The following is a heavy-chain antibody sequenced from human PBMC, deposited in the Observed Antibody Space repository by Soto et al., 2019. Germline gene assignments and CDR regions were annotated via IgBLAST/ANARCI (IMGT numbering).Heavy chain of an antibody. CDR3: ARGACTDY. J-gene: IGHJ4*02. CDR1: GGSFSGYY. V-gene: IGHV4-34*01. Sequence: QVQLQQWGAGLLKPSETLSLTCAVYGGSFSGYYWSWIRQPPGKGLEWIGEINHSGSTNYNASLKRRVTISVDTSKNQFSLKLSSVTAADTAVYYCARGACTDYWGQGTLVTVSS. CDR2: INHSGST. D-gene: IGHD2-8*01.